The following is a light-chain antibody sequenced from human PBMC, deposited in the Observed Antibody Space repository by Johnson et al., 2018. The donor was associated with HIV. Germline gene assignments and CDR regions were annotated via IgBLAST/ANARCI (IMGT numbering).Light chain of an antibody. CDR1: SSNIGNNY. CDR2: ENN. Sequence: QSVLSQPPSVSAAPGQKVTISCSGSSSNIGNNYVSWYQQFPGTAPKLLIYENNKRPSGVPDRFSDSKSGTSATLAITRTQTGAVADYYCGTWDSSLSAYVFGTGTKVTVL. V-gene: IGLV1-51*02. CDR3: GTWDSSLSAYV. J-gene: IGLJ1*01.